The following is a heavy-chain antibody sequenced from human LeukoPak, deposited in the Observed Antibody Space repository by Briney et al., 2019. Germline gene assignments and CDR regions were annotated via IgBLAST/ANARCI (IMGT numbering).Heavy chain of an antibody. D-gene: IGHD6-19*01. J-gene: IGHJ4*02. CDR1: GGSISSGGYS. CDR3: ARDIAVAGTAPGSDY. CDR2: IYHSGST. Sequence: PSETLSLTCAVSGGSISSGGYSWSWIRQPPGKGLEWIGYIYHSGSTYYNPSLKSRVTISVDKSKNQFSLKLSSVTAADTAVYYCARDIAVAGTAPGSDYWGQGTLVPVSS. V-gene: IGHV4-30-2*01.